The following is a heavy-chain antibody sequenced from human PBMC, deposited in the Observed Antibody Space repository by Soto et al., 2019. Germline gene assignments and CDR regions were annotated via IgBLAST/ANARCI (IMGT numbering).Heavy chain of an antibody. J-gene: IGHJ3*02. CDR2: INPSGGST. Sequence: ASVKVSCKASGYTFTSYYIHWVRQAPGQGLEWLGMINPSGGSTSYAQKFQGRVTISVDTSKNQFSLKLSSVTAADTAVYYCARRYGVAFDIWGQGTMVTVSS. D-gene: IGHD3-10*01. CDR3: ARRYGVAFDI. V-gene: IGHV1-46*01. CDR1: GYTFTSYY.